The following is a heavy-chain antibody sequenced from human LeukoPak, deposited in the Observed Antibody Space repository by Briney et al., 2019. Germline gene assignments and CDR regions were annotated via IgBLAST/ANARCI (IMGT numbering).Heavy chain of an antibody. CDR1: GGSFSGYY. CDR3: ARVVLRYCSSTSCYRAGRFDY. CDR2: INHSGST. Sequence: SETLSLTCAVYGGSFSGYYWSWIRQPPGKGLEWIGEINHSGSTNYNPSLKSRVTISVDTSKNQFSLKLSSVTAADTAVYYCARVVLRYCSSTSCYRAGRFDYWGQGTLVTASS. V-gene: IGHV4-34*01. D-gene: IGHD2-2*01. J-gene: IGHJ4*02.